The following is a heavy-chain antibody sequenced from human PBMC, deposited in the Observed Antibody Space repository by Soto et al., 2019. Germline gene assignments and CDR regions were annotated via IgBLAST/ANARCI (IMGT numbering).Heavy chain of an antibody. Sequence: QVQLVESGGGVVQPGRSLRLSCAASGFTFSSYGMHWVRQAPGKGLEWVAVISYDGSNKYYADSVKGRFTISRDNSKNTLYLQMNSLRAEDTAVYYCASGVLYYDGMDVWGRGTTVTVSS. J-gene: IGHJ6*02. CDR3: ASGVLYYDGMDV. V-gene: IGHV3-30*03. D-gene: IGHD3-10*01. CDR2: ISYDGSNK. CDR1: GFTFSSYG.